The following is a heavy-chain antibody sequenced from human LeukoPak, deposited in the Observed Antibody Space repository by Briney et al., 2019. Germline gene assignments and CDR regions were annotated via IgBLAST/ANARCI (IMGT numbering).Heavy chain of an antibody. CDR2: INPDDSDI. D-gene: IGHD2-2*01. CDR1: GYSFTSYW. Sequence: GESLKISCKGSGYSFTSYWIGWVRQMPGKGLEWMGIINPDDSDIRYSPSFQGQVTISVDKSISTAYLRLSSLKASDTAMYYCARTEFQLLKGAMDVWGKGTTVTISS. J-gene: IGHJ6*03. CDR3: ARTEFQLLKGAMDV. V-gene: IGHV5-51*01.